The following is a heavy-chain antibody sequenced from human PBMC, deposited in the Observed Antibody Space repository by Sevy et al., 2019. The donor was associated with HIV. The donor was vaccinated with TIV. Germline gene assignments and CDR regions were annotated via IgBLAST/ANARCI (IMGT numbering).Heavy chain of an antibody. Sequence: GGSLRLSCAASGFTFSSYSMNWVRQAPGKGLEWVSSISSSGSYIYYADSVKGRFTISRDNAKNSLYLQMNSLRAEDTAVYYCARVVGGSYYYYYYYYGMDVWGQGTTVTVSS. D-gene: IGHD1-26*01. V-gene: IGHV3-21*01. J-gene: IGHJ6*02. CDR1: GFTFSSYS. CDR3: ARVVGGSYYYYYYYYGMDV. CDR2: ISSSGSYI.